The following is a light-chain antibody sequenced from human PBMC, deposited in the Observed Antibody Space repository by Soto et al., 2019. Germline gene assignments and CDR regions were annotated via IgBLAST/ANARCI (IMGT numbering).Light chain of an antibody. J-gene: IGKJ1*01. Sequence: IHMTDSPSTLSASVLYRVTITCLASQSISSWLAWYQQKPGKAPKLLIYDASSLESGVPSRFSGSGSGTEFTLTISSLQPDDFATYYCQQYNSYSRTFGQGTKVDI. CDR1: QSISSW. V-gene: IGKV1-5*01. CDR2: DAS. CDR3: QQYNSYSRT.